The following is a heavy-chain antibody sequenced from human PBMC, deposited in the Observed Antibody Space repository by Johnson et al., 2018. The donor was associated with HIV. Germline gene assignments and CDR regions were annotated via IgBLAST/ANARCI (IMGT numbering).Heavy chain of an antibody. V-gene: IGHV3-7*05. CDR3: ARDRKWELLRLDAFDI. CDR1: GFTFSSYW. CDR2: IKQDGSEK. J-gene: IGHJ3*02. D-gene: IGHD1-26*01. Sequence: VQLVESGGGLVQPGGSLRLSCSASGFTFSSYWMAWVRQAPGKGLEWVANIKQDGSEKHYLDSVKGRFTISRDNAKNSLYLQMNTLRAEDTAVYYCARDRKWELLRLDAFDIWGQGTMVTVSS.